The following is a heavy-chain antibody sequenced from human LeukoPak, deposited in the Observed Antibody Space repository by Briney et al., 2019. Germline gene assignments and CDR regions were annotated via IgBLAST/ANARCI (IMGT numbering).Heavy chain of an antibody. Sequence: SGTLSLTCAVSGASISSSNWWSWVRQPPGRGLEWIGEIYHSGGTNYTPSLKSRVTTSIDGSKNQFSLKLSSVTAADTAVYYCALIPRGIAVPGTDLWGQGTLVTVSS. D-gene: IGHD6-19*01. J-gene: IGHJ5*02. CDR1: GASISSSNW. V-gene: IGHV4-4*02. CDR2: IYHSGGT. CDR3: ALIPRGIAVPGTDL.